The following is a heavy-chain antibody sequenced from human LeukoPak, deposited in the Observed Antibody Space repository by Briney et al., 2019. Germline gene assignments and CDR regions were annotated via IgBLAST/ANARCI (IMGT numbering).Heavy chain of an antibody. Sequence: GGSLRLSCAASGFTFSSYEMNWVRQAPGKGLEWVSYISSSGSTIYCADSVKGRFTISRDNAKNSLYLQMNSLRAEDTAVYYCARDRVVVTAIQNRYFDYWGQGTLVTVSS. CDR3: ARDRVVVTAIQNRYFDY. D-gene: IGHD2-21*02. CDR2: ISSSGSTI. CDR1: GFTFSSYE. J-gene: IGHJ4*02. V-gene: IGHV3-48*03.